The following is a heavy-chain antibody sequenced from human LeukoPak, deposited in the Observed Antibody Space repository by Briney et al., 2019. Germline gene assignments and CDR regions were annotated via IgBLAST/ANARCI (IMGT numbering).Heavy chain of an antibody. V-gene: IGHV3-74*01. CDR1: GFTFSPYW. CDR3: ARGGGNHAFDV. J-gene: IGHJ3*01. Sequence: RTGGSLRLSCAASGFTFSPYWMHWVRQGPGKGLVWVSRINSDGSSTIYADSVKGRFTISRDNAKNTLYLQMDSLRAGDTAVYYCARGGGNHAFDVWGQGTMVTVSS. D-gene: IGHD4-23*01. CDR2: INSDGSST.